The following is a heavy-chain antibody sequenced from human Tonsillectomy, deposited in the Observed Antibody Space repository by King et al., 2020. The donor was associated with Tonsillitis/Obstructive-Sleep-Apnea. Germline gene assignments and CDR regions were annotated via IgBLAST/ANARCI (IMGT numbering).Heavy chain of an antibody. CDR1: GVSLTDFKMG. CDR2: IFLNDEK. V-gene: IGHV2-26*01. J-gene: IGHJ4*02. CDR3: ARMRRGAGGRFDY. D-gene: IGHD1-26*01. Sequence: TLKESGPVLVKPTETLTLTCTVSGVSLTDFKMGVIWILQPPGKALEWLAHIFLNDEKSYITSLKTRLTISKDTSKSQVVLTMTNMDPVDTATYYCARMRRGAGGRFDYWGQGTLVTVSS.